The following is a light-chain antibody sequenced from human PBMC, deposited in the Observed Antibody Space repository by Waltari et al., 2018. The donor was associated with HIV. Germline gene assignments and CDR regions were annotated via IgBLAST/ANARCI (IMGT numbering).Light chain of an antibody. CDR3: QQRSDWPPT. V-gene: IGKV3-11*01. CDR1: QSVGSY. CDR2: DTS. Sequence: EIVLTQSPATLSLSPGERDTLSCRASQSVGSYLGWYQQKPCQAPRLLLYDTSTRATVIPARFSGSGSGTDFTLTISSLEPEDFAVYYCQQRSDWPPTFGQGTKVEIK. J-gene: IGKJ1*01.